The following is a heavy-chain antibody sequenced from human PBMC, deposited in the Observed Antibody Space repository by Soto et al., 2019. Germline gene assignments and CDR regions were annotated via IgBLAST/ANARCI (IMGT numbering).Heavy chain of an antibody. D-gene: IGHD3-22*01. CDR1: GGLFSSYP. V-gene: IGHV1-69*13. J-gene: IGHJ4*02. Sequence: SVKVSCKASGGLFSSYPISWVRQVPGQGLEWMGGIIPVFQTAYYTQRFQDRVTITADESTNTAYMELSSLRSEDTAIYYCARGGSGYTWFNELWGQGTLVTVSS. CDR2: IIPVFQTA. CDR3: ARGGSGYTWFNEL.